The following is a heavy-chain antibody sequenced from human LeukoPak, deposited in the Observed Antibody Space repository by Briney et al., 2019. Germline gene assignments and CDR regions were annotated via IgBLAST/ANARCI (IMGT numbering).Heavy chain of an antibody. CDR2: IKQDGSEK. CDR3: ARDGGYVNFDY. Sequence: GGSLRPSCAASGFTFSSYWMSWVRQAPGKGLEWVANIKQDGSEKYYVDSVKGRFTISRDNAKNSLYLQMNSLGAEDTAVYYCARDGGYVNFDYWGQGTLVTVSS. J-gene: IGHJ4*02. CDR1: GFTFSSYW. D-gene: IGHD5-12*01. V-gene: IGHV3-7*03.